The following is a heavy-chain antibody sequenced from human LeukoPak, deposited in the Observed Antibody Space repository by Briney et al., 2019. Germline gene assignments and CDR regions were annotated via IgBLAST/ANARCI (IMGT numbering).Heavy chain of an antibody. D-gene: IGHD2-21*02. CDR3: ARSEAYCGGDCYPVYFDY. J-gene: IGHJ4*02. CDR1: GYTFTGYY. Sequence: ASVKVSCKASGYTFTGYYMHWVRQAPGQGLEWMGWINPNSGGTNYAQKFQGWVTMTRDTSISTAYMELSRLRSDDTAVYYCARSEAYCGGDCYPVYFDYWGQGTLVTVSS. CDR2: INPNSGGT. V-gene: IGHV1-2*04.